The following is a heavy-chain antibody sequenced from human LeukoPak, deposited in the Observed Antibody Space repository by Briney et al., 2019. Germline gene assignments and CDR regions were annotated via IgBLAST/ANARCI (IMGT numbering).Heavy chain of an antibody. CDR2: MSFDGNT. Sequence: SETLSLTCSVSGGSISTSGYYWGWIRQSPGKGLEWIVSMSFDGNTFYNPSLKSRVTISLDTSRNQFSLRLTSVTAADTAIHFCTRLNTYGLYFVSWGQGSLVIVSS. CDR3: TRLNTYGLYFVS. D-gene: IGHD3-9*01. V-gene: IGHV4-39*07. J-gene: IGHJ4*02. CDR1: GGSISTSGYY.